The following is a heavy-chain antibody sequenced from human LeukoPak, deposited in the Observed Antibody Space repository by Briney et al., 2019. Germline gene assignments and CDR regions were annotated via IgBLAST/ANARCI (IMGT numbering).Heavy chain of an antibody. CDR3: ARYQLISLFWFDP. Sequence: GGSLRLSCAASGFTFSTYWMSWVRQAPGKGLEWVANIKQDGSEKYYVDSVKGRFTISRDNAKNSLFLQMNSLRAEDTAIYYCARYQLISLFWFDPWGQGTLVTVSS. CDR2: IKQDGSEK. D-gene: IGHD2-2*01. V-gene: IGHV3-7*01. J-gene: IGHJ5*02. CDR1: GFTFSTYW.